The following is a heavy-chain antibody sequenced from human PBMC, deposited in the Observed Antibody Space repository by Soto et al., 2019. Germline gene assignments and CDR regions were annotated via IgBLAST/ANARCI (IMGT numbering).Heavy chain of an antibody. D-gene: IGHD3-22*01. Sequence: QVQLVQSGAEVKKPGASVKFSCKASGYTFTTYYVHWVRQAPGQGLEWMGIINPNCGGTSYAQKFQGRVTMTRDTSTSTVYMELSSLTSEDTAVYYCARDSGDTSGYMLDYWGQGALVTVSS. CDR1: GYTFTTYY. CDR3: ARDSGDTSGYMLDY. V-gene: IGHV1-46*01. CDR2: INPNCGGT. J-gene: IGHJ4*02.